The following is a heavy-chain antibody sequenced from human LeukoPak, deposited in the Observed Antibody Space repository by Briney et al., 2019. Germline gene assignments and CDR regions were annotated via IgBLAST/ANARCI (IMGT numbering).Heavy chain of an antibody. CDR3: ARAFSGDYAWLDY. V-gene: IGHV4-61*01. CDR2: ISYSGST. CDR1: GGSVSSGSYS. D-gene: IGHD4-17*01. J-gene: IGHJ4*02. Sequence: SETLSLTCTVSGGSVSSGSYSWSWIRQPPGKGLEWIGYISYSGSTAYNPSLKSRVTISVDTSKNQFSLKLSSVTAADTAVYYCARAFSGDYAWLDYWGQGTLVTVSS.